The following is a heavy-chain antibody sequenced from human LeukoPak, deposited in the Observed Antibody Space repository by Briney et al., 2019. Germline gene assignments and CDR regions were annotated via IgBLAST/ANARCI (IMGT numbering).Heavy chain of an antibody. CDR2: ISAYNGNT. V-gene: IGHV1-18*01. J-gene: IGHJ4*02. CDR3: ARLRGYCSGGSCYRGVYYFDY. D-gene: IGHD2-15*01. CDR1: GYTFTSYG. Sequence: ASVKVSCKASGYTFTSYGISWVRQAPGQGLEWMGWISAYNGNTNYAQKLQGRVTMTTDTSTSTAYMELRSLRSDDTAVYYCARLRGYCSGGSCYRGVYYFDYWGQGTLVTVSS.